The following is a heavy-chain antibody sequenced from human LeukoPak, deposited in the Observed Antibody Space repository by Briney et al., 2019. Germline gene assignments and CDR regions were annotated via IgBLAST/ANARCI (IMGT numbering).Heavy chain of an antibody. V-gene: IGHV3-7*01. CDR2: IRQDGSET. CDR1: GFTFSSYG. CDR3: ARGLGYSYGKFDY. J-gene: IGHJ4*02. Sequence: GGSLRLSCAASGFTFSSYGMHWVRQAPGKGLEWVANIRQDGSETYYVDSVKGRFTISRDNAKNSLYLQMNSLRAEDTAVYFCARGLGYSYGKFDYWGQGTLVAVSS. D-gene: IGHD5-18*01.